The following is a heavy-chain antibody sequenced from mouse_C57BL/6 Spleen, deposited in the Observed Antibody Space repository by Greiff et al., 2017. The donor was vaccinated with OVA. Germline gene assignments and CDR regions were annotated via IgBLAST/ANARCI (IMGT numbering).Heavy chain of an antibody. D-gene: IGHD1-1*01. J-gene: IGHJ2*01. Sequence: VQLQQPGAELVKPGASVTLSCKASGYTFTSYWMHWVKQRPGQGLEWIGMIHPNSGSTNYNEKFKSKATLTVDKSSSTAYMQLSSLTSEDSAVYYCARPIYYYGSSFDYWGQGTTLTVSS. CDR1: GYTFTSYW. V-gene: IGHV1-64*01. CDR2: IHPNSGST. CDR3: ARPIYYYGSSFDY.